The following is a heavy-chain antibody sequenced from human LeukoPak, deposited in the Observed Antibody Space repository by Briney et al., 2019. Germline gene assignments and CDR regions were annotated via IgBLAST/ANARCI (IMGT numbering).Heavy chain of an antibody. CDR1: GFTFSSYA. Sequence: PGRSLRLSCAASGFTFSSYAMHWVRQAPGKGLEWVAVISYDGSNKYYADSVKGRFTISRDNSKNTLYLQMNSLRAEDTAVYYCARDYYDNKGGMDVWGQGTTVTVSS. D-gene: IGHD3-22*01. V-gene: IGHV3-30-3*01. CDR3: ARDYYDNKGGMDV. CDR2: ISYDGSNK. J-gene: IGHJ6*02.